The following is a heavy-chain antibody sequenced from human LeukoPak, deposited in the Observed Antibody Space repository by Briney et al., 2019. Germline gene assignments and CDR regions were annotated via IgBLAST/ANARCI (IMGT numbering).Heavy chain of an antibody. J-gene: IGHJ5*02. CDR2: IYTSGST. Sequence: SETLSLTCTVSGGSISSGSYYWSWIRQPAGKGLEWIGRIYTSGSTNYNPSLKSRVTISVDTSKNQFSPKLSSVTAADAAVYYCARDAYGGNSNWFDPWGQGTLVTVSS. D-gene: IGHD4-23*01. V-gene: IGHV4-61*02. CDR3: ARDAYGGNSNWFDP. CDR1: GGSISSGSYY.